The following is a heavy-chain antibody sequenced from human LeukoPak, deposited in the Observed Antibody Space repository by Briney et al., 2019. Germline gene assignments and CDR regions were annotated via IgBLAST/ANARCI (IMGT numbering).Heavy chain of an antibody. CDR2: INHSGST. CDR3: ASLGAAARNFDY. D-gene: IGHD6-13*01. Sequence: SETLSLTCAVYGGSFSGYYWSWIRQPPGKGLEWIGEINHSGSTNYNPSLKSRVTISVDTSKNQFSPKLSSVTAVDTAVYYCASLGAAARNFDYWGQGTLVTVSS. J-gene: IGHJ4*02. V-gene: IGHV4-34*01. CDR1: GGSFSGYY.